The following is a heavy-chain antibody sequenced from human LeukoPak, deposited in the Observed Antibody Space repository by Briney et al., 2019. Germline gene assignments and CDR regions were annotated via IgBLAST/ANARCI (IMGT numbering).Heavy chain of an antibody. D-gene: IGHD5-12*01. J-gene: IGHJ4*02. CDR3: ARGDNSGYVY. CDR1: GGSFSGYY. V-gene: IGHV4-34*01. Sequence: PSETLSLTCAAYGGSFSGYYWSWIRQPPGKGLEWIGEINHSGSTNYNPSLKSRITISVDTSKNQFSLKVSSVTAADTAVYYCARGDNSGYVYWGQGILVTVSS. CDR2: INHSGST.